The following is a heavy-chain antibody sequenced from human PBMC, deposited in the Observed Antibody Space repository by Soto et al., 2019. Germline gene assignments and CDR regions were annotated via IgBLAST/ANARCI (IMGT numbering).Heavy chain of an antibody. CDR2: ITSSSSYI. J-gene: IGHJ6*04. CDR3: ARETIAVAGTASYGMDV. Sequence: PGGSLRLSCAASGFTFSSYTMNWVRQAPGKGLEWVSSITSSSSYIYYADSVKCRFTISRDNAKNSLYLQMNSLRAEDTAVYYCARETIAVAGTASYGMDVWGKGPTVTVST. CDR1: GFTFSSYT. V-gene: IGHV3-21*01. D-gene: IGHD6-19*01.